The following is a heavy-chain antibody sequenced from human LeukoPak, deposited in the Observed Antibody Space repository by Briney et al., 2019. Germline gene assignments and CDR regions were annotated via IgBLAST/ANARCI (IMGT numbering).Heavy chain of an antibody. Sequence: ASVKVSCKASGYTFTSYYMHWVRQAPGQGLEWMGWINPNSGGTNYAQKFQGRVTMTRDTSISTAYMELSRLRSDDTAVYYCARVDYGGTFANFDYWGQGTLVTVSS. CDR1: GYTFTSYY. CDR3: ARVDYGGTFANFDY. V-gene: IGHV1-2*02. D-gene: IGHD4-23*01. CDR2: INPNSGGT. J-gene: IGHJ4*02.